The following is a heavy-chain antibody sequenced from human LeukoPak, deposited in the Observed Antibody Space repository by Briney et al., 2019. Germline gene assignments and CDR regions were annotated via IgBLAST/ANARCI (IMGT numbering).Heavy chain of an antibody. CDR2: VNPNSGDT. CDR3: ARTTTVVTPWADNDH. D-gene: IGHD4-23*01. Sequence: ASVKVPCKASGYTFTGYYMHWVRQAPGQGLEWMGWVNPNSGDTNYAQKFQGRVTMARDTSISTAYMELSRLRSDDTAVYYCARTTTVVTPWADNDHWGQGTLVTVSS. V-gene: IGHV1-2*02. J-gene: IGHJ4*02. CDR1: GYTFTGYY.